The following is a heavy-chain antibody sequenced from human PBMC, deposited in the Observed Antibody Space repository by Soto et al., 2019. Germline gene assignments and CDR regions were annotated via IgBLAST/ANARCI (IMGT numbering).Heavy chain of an antibody. D-gene: IGHD3-3*01. J-gene: IGHJ4*02. CDR2: IIPILGIA. CDR1: GGTFSSYT. V-gene: IGHV1-69*02. CDR3: ARAPNYDFWSGYYEFDY. Sequence: QVQLVQSGAEVKKPGSSVKVSCKASGGTFSSYTISWVRQAPGQGPEWMGRIIPILGIANYAQKFQGRVTITADKSTSTAYMELSSLRSEDTAVYYCARAPNYDFWSGYYEFDYWGQGTLVTVSS.